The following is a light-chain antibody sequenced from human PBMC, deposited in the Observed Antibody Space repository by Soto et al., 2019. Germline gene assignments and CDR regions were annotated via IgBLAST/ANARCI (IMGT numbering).Light chain of an antibody. J-gene: IGKJ4*01. CDR1: QSISHW. V-gene: IGKV1-5*01. CDR3: QHIDTFRLT. Sequence: DIHMNQSPSSLSASVAGRVPSSGXASQSISHWLAWDQQKPGQAPNPLSYAASTLERGGPSRFSCSGSETEFTRTVTSLQPDDFATYYGQHIDTFRLTFGGGTKVDIK. CDR2: AAS.